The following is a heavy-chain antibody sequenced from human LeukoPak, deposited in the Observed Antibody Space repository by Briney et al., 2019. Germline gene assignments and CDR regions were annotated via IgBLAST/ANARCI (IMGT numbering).Heavy chain of an antibody. V-gene: IGHV4-59*01. CDR2: IYYSGST. J-gene: IGHJ4*02. CDR3: ARGLTMAVAGRGEFHY. D-gene: IGHD6-13*01. CDR1: GGPISSYY. Sequence: PSETLSLTCIVSGGPISSYYWSWIRQPPGKGLEWIGYIYYSGSTNYNPSLKSRVTISVDTSKNQFSLKLSSVTAADTAVYYCARGLTMAVAGRGEFHYWGQGTLVTVSS.